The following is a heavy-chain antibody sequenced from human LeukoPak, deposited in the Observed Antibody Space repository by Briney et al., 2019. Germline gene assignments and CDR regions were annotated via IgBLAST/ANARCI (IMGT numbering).Heavy chain of an antibody. D-gene: IGHD1-1*01. CDR2: ISYDGSNK. Sequence: GRSLRLSCAASGFTFSSYAMHWVRQAPGKGLEWVAVISYDGSNKYYADSVKGRFTISRDNSKNTLYLQMNSLRAEDTAVYYCARGSPGTRGYYFDYWGQGTLVTVSS. J-gene: IGHJ4*02. V-gene: IGHV3-30-3*01. CDR1: GFTFSSYA. CDR3: ARGSPGTRGYYFDY.